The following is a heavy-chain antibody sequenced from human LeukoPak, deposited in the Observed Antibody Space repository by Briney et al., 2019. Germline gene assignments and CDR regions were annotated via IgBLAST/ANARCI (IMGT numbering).Heavy chain of an antibody. CDR1: GFTLSYYD. CDR2: IGVAGDT. D-gene: IGHD4-23*01. V-gene: IGHV3-13*01. Sequence: GGSLRLSCAASGFTLSYYDMHWVRQATGKGLEWVSAIGVAGDTYYPGSVKGRFTISRENATNPLYLQMNSLRVGDTAVYYCGRGNGGSMDYWGQGTLVTVSS. J-gene: IGHJ4*02. CDR3: GRGNGGSMDY.